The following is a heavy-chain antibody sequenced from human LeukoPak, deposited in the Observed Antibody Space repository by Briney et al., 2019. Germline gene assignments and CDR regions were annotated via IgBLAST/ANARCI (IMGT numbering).Heavy chain of an antibody. CDR2: IYTSGST. CDR3: ARAEPEVGLAFDI. J-gene: IGHJ3*02. D-gene: IGHD1-26*01. Sequence: SETLSLTCTVSGGSISSYYWSWIRQPAGKGLEWIGRIYTSGSTNYNPSLNSRVTISVDTSKNQFSLKLSSVTAADTAVYYCARAEPEVGLAFDIWGQGTMVTVSS. V-gene: IGHV4-4*07. CDR1: GGSISSYY.